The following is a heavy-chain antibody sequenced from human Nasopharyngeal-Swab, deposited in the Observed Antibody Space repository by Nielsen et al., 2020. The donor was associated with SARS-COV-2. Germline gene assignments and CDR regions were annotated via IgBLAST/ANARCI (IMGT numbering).Heavy chain of an antibody. CDR1: GFTFDTYA. Sequence: GESPKTPCAASGFTFDTYAMHWVRQAPGKGLEFVSSILGDGIATQYASSVKGRFTISRDNSKNTLYLQMGSLRDEDMAVYYCTRDRDGGWSFDYWGQGTLVTVSS. J-gene: IGHJ4*02. V-gene: IGHV3-64*01. CDR3: TRDRDGGWSFDY. D-gene: IGHD6-19*01. CDR2: ILGDGIAT.